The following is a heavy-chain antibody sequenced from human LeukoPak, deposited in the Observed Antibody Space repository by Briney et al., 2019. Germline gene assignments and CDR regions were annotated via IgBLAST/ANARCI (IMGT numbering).Heavy chain of an antibody. V-gene: IGHV3-66*01. CDR2: ICSGGST. Sequence: GGSLRLSCAASGFTVSDNYMSWVRQAPGKGLEWVSVICSGGSTYYADSVKGRFTISRDNSKNTLYLQMNSLRAEDTAVYYCARDFMATITDYWGQGTLVTVSS. J-gene: IGHJ4*02. D-gene: IGHD5-24*01. CDR1: GFTVSDNY. CDR3: ARDFMATITDY.